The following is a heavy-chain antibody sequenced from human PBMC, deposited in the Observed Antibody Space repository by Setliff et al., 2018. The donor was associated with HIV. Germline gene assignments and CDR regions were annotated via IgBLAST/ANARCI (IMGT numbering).Heavy chain of an antibody. Sequence: GASVKVSCKASGYTFSDYYLHWVRQAPGQAIEWMGWMNPNSGNTGYAQKFQGRVTITRNTSISTAYMELSSLRSEDTAVYYCATARSSGRYGYYYYMDVWGKGTTVTVSS. D-gene: IGHD1-26*01. CDR2: MNPNSGNT. V-gene: IGHV1-8*03. CDR3: ATARSSGRYGYYYYMDV. J-gene: IGHJ6*03. CDR1: GYTFSDYY.